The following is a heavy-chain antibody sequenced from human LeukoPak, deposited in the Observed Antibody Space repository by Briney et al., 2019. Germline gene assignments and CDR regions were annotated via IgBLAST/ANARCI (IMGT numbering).Heavy chain of an antibody. V-gene: IGHV4-34*01. CDR1: GGSFSGYY. J-gene: IGHJ4*02. D-gene: IGHD2-2*01. CDR3: ARGRFGYCSSTSCLAFDY. CDR2: INHSGST. Sequence: SETLSLTCAVYGGSFSGYYWSWIRQPQGKGLEWIGEINHSGSTNYNPSLKSRVTISVDTSKNQFSLKLSSVTAADTAVYYCARGRFGYCSSTSCLAFDYWGQGTLVTVSS.